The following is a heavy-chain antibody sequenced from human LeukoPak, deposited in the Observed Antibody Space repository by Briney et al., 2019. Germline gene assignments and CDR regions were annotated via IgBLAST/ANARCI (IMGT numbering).Heavy chain of an antibody. Sequence: PGGSLRLSCAASGFSFSNYGMHWVRQAPGKGLEWVAVIWSDGSKRYYSDSVKGRFTVSRDNSKNTLYLQMDSLRDEDTAVYYCATDRSHDERGYFDDWGQGALVTVSS. V-gene: IGHV3-33*01. CDR1: GFSFSNYG. D-gene: IGHD3-3*01. CDR3: ATDRSHDERGYFDD. J-gene: IGHJ4*02. CDR2: IWSDGSKR.